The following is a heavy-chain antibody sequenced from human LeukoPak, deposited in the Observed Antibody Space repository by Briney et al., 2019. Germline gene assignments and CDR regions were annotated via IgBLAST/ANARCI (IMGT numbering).Heavy chain of an antibody. CDR3: ARDTGLIAVAGTMDY. D-gene: IGHD6-19*01. J-gene: IGHJ4*02. Sequence: GGSLRLSCAVSGFTFSSYWMHWVRQAPGKGLVWVSRIKSDGSISAYADSVKGRFTISRDNSKNTLYLQMNSLRAEDTAVYYCARDTGLIAVAGTMDYWGQGTLVTVSS. CDR1: GFTFSSYW. V-gene: IGHV3-74*01. CDR2: IKSDGSIS.